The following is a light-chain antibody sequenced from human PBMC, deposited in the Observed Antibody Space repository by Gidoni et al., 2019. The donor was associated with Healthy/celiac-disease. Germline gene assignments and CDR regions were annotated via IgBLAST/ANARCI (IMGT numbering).Light chain of an antibody. V-gene: IGKV3-11*01. J-gene: IGKJ3*01. CDR2: DAS. CDR3: QQRSNWPTFT. Sequence: EIVLTQSPATLPLSPGERATLSCRASQSVSSDLAWYQQKPGQDPRLLLTDASNRATGIPARFCGGGSGTDFTLTISSLEHEDVVVYYCQQRSNWPTFTFGPXTKVDIK. CDR1: QSVSSD.